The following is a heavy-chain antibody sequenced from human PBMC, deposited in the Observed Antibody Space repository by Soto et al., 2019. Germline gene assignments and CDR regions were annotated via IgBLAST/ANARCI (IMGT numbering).Heavy chain of an antibody. CDR1: GGSISTSY. D-gene: IGHD3-10*02. CDR2: IYHTGST. CDR3: ARHPISYSDVLTGQIVYPEFNCIDP. V-gene: IGHV4-59*08. J-gene: IGHJ5*02. Sequence: SETLSLTCNVSGGSISTSYWTWIRQPPGKGLEWIGYIYHTGSTRYNPSLRSRVTMSVDTSKNQFSLRLSSVTAADTAVYYCARHPISYSDVLTGQIVYPEFNCIDPWGQGTLVPVSS.